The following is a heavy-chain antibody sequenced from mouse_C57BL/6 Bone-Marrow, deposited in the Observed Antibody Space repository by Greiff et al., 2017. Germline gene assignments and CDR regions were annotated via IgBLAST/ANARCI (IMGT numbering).Heavy chain of an antibody. CDR1: GFTFTDYY. CDR2: IRNKANGYTT. CDR3: AKSLYYHGSSYNSYYYAMDD. J-gene: IGHJ4*01. Sequence: EVMLVESGGGLVQPGGSLSLSCAASGFTFTDYYMSWVRQPPGRALEWLGFIRNKANGYTTEYSASVKGRFTISRDNSQSILYLQMNALRAEDSATYYCAKSLYYHGSSYNSYYYAMDDRGQGTSVTAAS. V-gene: IGHV7-3*01. D-gene: IGHD1-1*01.